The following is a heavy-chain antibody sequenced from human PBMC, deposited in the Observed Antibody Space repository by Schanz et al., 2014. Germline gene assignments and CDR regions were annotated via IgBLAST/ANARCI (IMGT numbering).Heavy chain of an antibody. Sequence: QVQLVESGGGLVQPGRSLRLSCAAAGFTFSRSGMHWVRQAPGKGLRCVAVISGNGGEKYYADSVKGRFTISRDNSENTLFLEMNSLRAEDTAVYYCAKGFGGYDLVLDYWGQGTLVTVSS. CDR3: AKGFGGYDLVLDY. V-gene: IGHV3-30*19. D-gene: IGHD5-12*01. J-gene: IGHJ4*02. CDR2: ISGNGGEK. CDR1: GFTFSRSG.